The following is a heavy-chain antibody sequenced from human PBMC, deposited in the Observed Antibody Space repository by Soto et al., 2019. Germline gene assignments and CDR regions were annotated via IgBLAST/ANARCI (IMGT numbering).Heavy chain of an antibody. V-gene: IGHV1-3*01. CDR1: GYTFTSYA. D-gene: IGHD2-15*01. CDR3: SRDDGGGSTPYDY. Sequence: QVQLVQSGAEVKKPGASVKVSCKASGYTFTSYAMHWVRQAPGQRLEWMGWINAGNGNTKYSQKFQGRVTITRDTSASTAYMELSSLRSEDTAVYYCSRDDGGGSTPYDYWGQGTLVTVSS. J-gene: IGHJ4*02. CDR2: INAGNGNT.